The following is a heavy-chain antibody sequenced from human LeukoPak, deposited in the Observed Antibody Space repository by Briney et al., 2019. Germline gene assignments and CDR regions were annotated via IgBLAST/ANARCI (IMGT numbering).Heavy chain of an antibody. J-gene: IGHJ6*02. CDR2: ISSSSSYI. D-gene: IGHD3-3*01. V-gene: IGHV3-21*01. CDR1: GFTFSSYS. Sequence: PGGSLRLSCAASGFTFSSYSMNWVRQAPGKGLEWVSSISSSSSYIYYADSVKGRFTISRDNAKNSLYLQMNSLRAEDTAVYYCAREKYYDFWSGYSGTFYGMDVWGQGTTVTVSS. CDR3: AREKYYDFWSGYSGTFYGMDV.